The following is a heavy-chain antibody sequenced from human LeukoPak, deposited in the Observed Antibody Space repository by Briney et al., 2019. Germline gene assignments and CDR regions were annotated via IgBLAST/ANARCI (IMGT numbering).Heavy chain of an antibody. CDR3: ARDSPIDSSGSYYYNMDV. D-gene: IGHD3-22*01. CDR2: TYYSGST. V-gene: IGHV4-59*01. J-gene: IGHJ6*02. Sequence: NTSETLSLTCTVSGGSISSYYWSWIRQPPGKGLEWIGYTYYSGSTNYNPSLKSRVTISVDTSKNQFSLKLSPVTAADTAVYYCARDSPIDSSGSYYYNMDVWGQGTPVTVSS. CDR1: GGSISSYY.